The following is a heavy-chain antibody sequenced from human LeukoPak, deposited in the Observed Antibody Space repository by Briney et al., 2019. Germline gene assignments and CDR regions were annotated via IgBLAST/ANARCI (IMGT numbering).Heavy chain of an antibody. Sequence: SETLSLTCAVYGGSFSGYYWSWIRQPPGKGLEWIGEINHSGSTNYNPSLKSRVTISVDTSKNQFSLKLNSVTAADTAVYYCARIYSSSWFLNWFDPWGQGTLVTVSS. CDR2: INHSGST. V-gene: IGHV4-34*01. D-gene: IGHD6-13*01. J-gene: IGHJ5*02. CDR1: GGSFSGYY. CDR3: ARIYSSSWFLNWFDP.